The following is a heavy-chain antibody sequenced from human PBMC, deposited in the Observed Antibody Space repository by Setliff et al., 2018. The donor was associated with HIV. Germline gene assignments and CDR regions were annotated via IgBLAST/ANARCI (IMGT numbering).Heavy chain of an antibody. CDR1: GGSITSGNYY. CDR2: IYTYGST. V-gene: IGHV4-61*02. D-gene: IGHD5-12*01. Sequence: ASETLSLTCTVSGGSITSGNYYWSWIRQPAGKGLEWIGRIYTYGSTTYNPSLKSRVTISIDTSKNQFSLRLSSVTATDTAIYFCARGLRSDNYYFHGMDVWGQGTTVTVSS. J-gene: IGHJ6*02. CDR3: ARGLRSDNYYFHGMDV.